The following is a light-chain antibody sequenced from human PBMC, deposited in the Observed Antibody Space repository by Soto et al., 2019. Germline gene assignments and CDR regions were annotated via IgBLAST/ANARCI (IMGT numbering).Light chain of an antibody. Sequence: EIVLTQSPATLSLSPGERATLSCRASQSVSSYLAWYQQKPGQAPRLLIYDASNRATGIPARFSGSGSGTDVTLTISSLEPEDFAVYYCHQRNNWPPYTFGQGTKLEIK. CDR3: HQRNNWPPYT. J-gene: IGKJ2*01. CDR1: QSVSSY. V-gene: IGKV3-11*01. CDR2: DAS.